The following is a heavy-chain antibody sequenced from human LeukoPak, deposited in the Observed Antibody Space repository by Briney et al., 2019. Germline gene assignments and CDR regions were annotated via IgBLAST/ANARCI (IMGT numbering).Heavy chain of an antibody. J-gene: IGHJ4*02. V-gene: IGHV4-38-2*01. CDR3: ARVDYILDY. D-gene: IGHD4-11*01. CDR2: IYRSGSA. Sequence: SETLSLTCAVSHYSISSGYHWAWIRQPPGKGLEWIGSIYRSGSAYYNPSLKSRVTISVDTSKNQFSLRVTSVTAADTAVYYCARVDYILDYWGQGTLVTVSS. CDR1: HYSISSGYH.